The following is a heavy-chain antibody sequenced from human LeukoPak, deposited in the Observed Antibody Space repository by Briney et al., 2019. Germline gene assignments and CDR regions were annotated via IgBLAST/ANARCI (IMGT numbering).Heavy chain of an antibody. V-gene: IGHV4-39*01. CDR3: ASTPWDDIVGAKSDFDY. CDR2: IYYSGST. CDR1: GGSISSSSYY. D-gene: IGHD1-26*01. Sequence: PSETLSLTCTVSGGSISSSSYYWGWIRQPPGKGLEWIGSIYYSGSTYYNPSLKSRVTISVDTSKNQFSLKLSSVTAADTAVYYCASTPWDDIVGAKSDFDYWGQGTLVTVSS. J-gene: IGHJ4*02.